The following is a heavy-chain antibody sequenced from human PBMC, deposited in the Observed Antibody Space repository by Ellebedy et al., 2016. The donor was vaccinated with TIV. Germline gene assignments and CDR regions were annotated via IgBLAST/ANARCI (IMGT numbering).Heavy chain of an antibody. J-gene: IGHJ4*02. CDR2: MNPKSGNT. D-gene: IGHD2/OR15-2a*01. CDR3: ARGRGFLQGLEY. Sequence: ASVKVSCKASGYSFSAYDIHWVRQATGQGLEWMGWMNPKSGNTGYAQKFQGRVSMTRNSSINTAYMDLSSLRFEDTAVYYCARGRGFLQGLEYWGQGSLVTVPS. V-gene: IGHV1-8*01. CDR1: GYSFSAYD.